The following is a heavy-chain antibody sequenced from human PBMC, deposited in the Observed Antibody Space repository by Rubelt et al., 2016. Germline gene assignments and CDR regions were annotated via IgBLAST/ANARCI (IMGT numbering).Heavy chain of an antibody. Sequence: QLQLQESGPGLVKPSETLSLTCAVYGGSFSGYYWSWIRQPPGKGLEWIGEINHSGSTNYNPSLKGLVTISLDTSKNQSSLKLSSVTAEDTAVYYCARCRLRPKPYYDRQGGLVHWGQGTLVTVSS. CDR3: ARCRLRPKPYYDRQGGLVH. J-gene: IGHJ4*02. D-gene: IGHD3-22*01. CDR2: INHSGST. CDR1: GGSFSGYY. V-gene: IGHV4-34*10.